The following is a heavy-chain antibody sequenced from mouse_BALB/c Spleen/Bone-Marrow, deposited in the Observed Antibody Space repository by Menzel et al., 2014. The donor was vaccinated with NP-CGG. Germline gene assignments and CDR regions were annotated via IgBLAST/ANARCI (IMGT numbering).Heavy chain of an antibody. CDR2: INPSNGGT. Sequence: QVQLQQPGAELVKPGASVKLSCKASGYTFTSYYMYWVKQRPGQGLEWIGEINPSNGGTNFNEKFKSKATLTVDKSSSTAYMQLSSLTSEDSAVYYCARGGGKGNWYFDVWGAGTTVTVSS. CDR3: ARGGGKGNWYFDV. D-gene: IGHD1-1*02. J-gene: IGHJ1*01. V-gene: IGHV1S81*02. CDR1: GYTFTSYY.